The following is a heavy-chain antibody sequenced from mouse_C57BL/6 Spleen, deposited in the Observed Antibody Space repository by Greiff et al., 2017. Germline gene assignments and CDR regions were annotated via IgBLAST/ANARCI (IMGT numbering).Heavy chain of an antibody. D-gene: IGHD4-1*01. CDR3: TREVLGLDY. Sequence: DVQLVESGPGLVKPSQSLSLTCSVTGYSITSGYYWNWIRQFPGNKLEWMGYISYDGSNNYNPSLKNRISITRDTSKNQFFLKLNSVTTEDTATYYRTREVLGLDYWGQGTTLTVSS. J-gene: IGHJ2*01. V-gene: IGHV3-6*01. CDR2: ISYDGSN. CDR1: GYSITSGYY.